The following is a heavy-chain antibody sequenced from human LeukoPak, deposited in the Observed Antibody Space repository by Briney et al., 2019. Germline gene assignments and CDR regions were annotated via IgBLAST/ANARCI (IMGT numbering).Heavy chain of an antibody. Sequence: GGSLRLSCAASGFTFSIHAMSWVHQALGKGLKWVSGINDSGDSTYHADSVKGRFTISRDNSKNTLYLQMNSLRAEDTAVYYCAKRGVVIRVILVGFHKEAYYFDSWGQGALVTVSS. D-gene: IGHD3-22*01. CDR2: INDSGDST. V-gene: IGHV3-23*01. CDR3: AKRGVVIRVILVGFHKEAYYFDS. J-gene: IGHJ4*02. CDR1: GFTFSIHA.